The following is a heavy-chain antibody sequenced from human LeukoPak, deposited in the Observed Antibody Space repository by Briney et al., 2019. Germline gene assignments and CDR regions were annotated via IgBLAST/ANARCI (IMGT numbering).Heavy chain of an antibody. CDR3: ARVVDRVLFDL. D-gene: IGHD3-10*01. V-gene: IGHV4-61*02. Sequence: SETLSLTCTVSGGSISSGSYDWYWIRQPAGKGLEWIGRIYTSGTTNYNPSLKSRVTMSVDTSMNQLSLKLNSVTAADTAIYYCARVVDRVLFDLWGQGTLVTVSS. CDR1: GGSISSGSYD. J-gene: IGHJ5*02. CDR2: IYTSGTT.